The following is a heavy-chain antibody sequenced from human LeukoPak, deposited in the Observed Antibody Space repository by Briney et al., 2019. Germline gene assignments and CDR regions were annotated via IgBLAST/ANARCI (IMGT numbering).Heavy chain of an antibody. D-gene: IGHD5-18*01. V-gene: IGHV4-39*01. CDR3: ARQTTAMVIVY. CDR1: GGSISSSSYY. J-gene: IGHJ4*02. CDR2: IYYSGST. Sequence: PSETLSHTCTVSGGSISSSSYYWGWIRQPPGKGLEWIGSIYYSGSTYYNPSLKSRVTISVDTSKNQFSLKLSSVTAADTAVYYCARQTTAMVIVYWGQGTLVTVSS.